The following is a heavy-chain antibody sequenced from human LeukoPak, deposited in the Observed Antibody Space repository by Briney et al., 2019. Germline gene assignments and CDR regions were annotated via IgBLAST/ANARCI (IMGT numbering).Heavy chain of an antibody. D-gene: IGHD3-10*01. Sequence: PSETLSLTCAVYGGSFSGYYWSWIRQPPGKGLEWIGEINHSGSTSYNPSLKSRVTISVDTSKNQFSLKLSSVTAADTAVYYCARGGAEWGSGSYYNELVDYWGQGTLVTVSS. V-gene: IGHV4-34*01. CDR2: INHSGST. J-gene: IGHJ4*02. CDR1: GGSFSGYY. CDR3: ARGGAEWGSGSYYNELVDY.